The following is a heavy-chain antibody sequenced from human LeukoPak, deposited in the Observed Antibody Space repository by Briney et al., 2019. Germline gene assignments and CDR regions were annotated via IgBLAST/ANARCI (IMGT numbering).Heavy chain of an antibody. J-gene: IGHJ4*02. Sequence: GGSLRLSVAASGFTFSSYNMNWVRQAPGRGRKWVSSIVSMSSYIYYADLVNGRFTISRDNGKNKLYLQMNRPRAEITAVYYCAGSWGYSFDYWGQGTLVTVSS. CDR1: GFTFSSYN. V-gene: IGHV3-21*01. CDR2: IVSMSSYI. D-gene: IGHD2-15*01. CDR3: AGSWGYSFDY.